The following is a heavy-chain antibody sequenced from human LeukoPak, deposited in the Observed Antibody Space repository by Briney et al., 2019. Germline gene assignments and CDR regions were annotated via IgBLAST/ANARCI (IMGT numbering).Heavy chain of an antibody. Sequence: GGSLRPSCAASGFTFSSYEMNRVRQAPGKGLEWVSYISSSGSTIYYADSVKGRFTISRDNSKNTLYLQMNSLRPEDTALYYCARDTGFSGTKYPDYWGQGTLVTVSS. J-gene: IGHJ4*02. CDR2: ISSSGSTI. D-gene: IGHD1-26*01. V-gene: IGHV3-48*03. CDR3: ARDTGFSGTKYPDY. CDR1: GFTFSSYE.